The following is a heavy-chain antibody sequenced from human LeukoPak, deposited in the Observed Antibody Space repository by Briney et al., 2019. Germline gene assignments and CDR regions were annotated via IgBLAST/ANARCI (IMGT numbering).Heavy chain of an antibody. Sequence: GGSLRLSCAASGFTFNAYAMYWVRQAPGKGLEWVSGIFGSGGSAHYADSVKGRFTISRDNSKNTVYLQMNSLRAEDTAVYYCAKMTTGYSSGRYPGWPVDYWGQGALVTVSS. CDR2: IFGSGGSA. CDR3: AKMTTGYSSGRYPGWPVDY. V-gene: IGHV3-23*01. J-gene: IGHJ4*02. D-gene: IGHD6-19*01. CDR1: GFTFNAYA.